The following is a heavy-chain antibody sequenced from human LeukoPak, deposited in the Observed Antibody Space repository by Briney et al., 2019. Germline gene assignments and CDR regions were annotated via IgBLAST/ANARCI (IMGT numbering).Heavy chain of an antibody. CDR2: ISSSTTAI. J-gene: IGHJ4*02. CDR3: ARGGGYNDY. V-gene: IGHV3-11*01. D-gene: IGHD5-24*01. CDR1: GFTFSDYF. Sequence: PGGSLRLSCAASGFTFSDYFMSWIRQAPGGGVEWGSYISSSTTAIYYADSVQGRFTISRDNAKNSLYLQMNSLRAEDTAVYYCARGGGYNDYWGQGTLVTVSS.